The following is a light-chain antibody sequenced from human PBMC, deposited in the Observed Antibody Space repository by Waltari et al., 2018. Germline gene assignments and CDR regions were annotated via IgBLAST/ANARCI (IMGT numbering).Light chain of an antibody. Sequence: QSVLTQPPSASGTPGQRVTISCSGSAHNIGGNPVNWYQQLPGKAPKLLIFRSDQRPSGVPDRFSASKTGTSASLAISGLQSEDEADYFCASWDDSLNGHWVFGGGTKVTVL. V-gene: IGLV1-44*01. CDR2: RSD. CDR3: ASWDDSLNGHWV. J-gene: IGLJ3*02. CDR1: AHNIGGNP.